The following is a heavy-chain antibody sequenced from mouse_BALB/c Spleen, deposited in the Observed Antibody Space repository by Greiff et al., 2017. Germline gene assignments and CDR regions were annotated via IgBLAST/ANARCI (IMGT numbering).Heavy chain of an antibody. V-gene: IGHV1S29*02. D-gene: IGHD1-1*01. CDR1: GYTFTDYN. CDR3: ARDYYGSSYYLDY. J-gene: IGHJ2*01. CDR2: IYPYNGGT. Sequence: EVKLQESGPELVKPGASVKISCKASGYTFTDYNMHWVKQSHGKSLEWIGYIYPYNGGTGYNQKFKSKATLTVDNSSSTAYMELRSLTSEDSAVYYCARDYYGSSYYLDYWGQGTTLTVSS.